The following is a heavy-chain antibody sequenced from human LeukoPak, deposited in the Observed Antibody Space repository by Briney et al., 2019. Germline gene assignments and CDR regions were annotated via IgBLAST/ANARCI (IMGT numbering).Heavy chain of an antibody. CDR2: IYTSGST. V-gene: IGHV4-61*02. Sequence: SQTLSLTCTVPGGSIIRGSYYWGWIRQPAGKGLEWIGRIYTSGSTNYNPSLKSRVTISVDTSKNQSSLKLSSVTAADTAEYYCARDGYYDFWSGYPSEYFQHWGQGTLVTVSS. CDR1: GGSIIRGSYY. D-gene: IGHD3-3*01. CDR3: ARDGYYDFWSGYPSEYFQH. J-gene: IGHJ1*01.